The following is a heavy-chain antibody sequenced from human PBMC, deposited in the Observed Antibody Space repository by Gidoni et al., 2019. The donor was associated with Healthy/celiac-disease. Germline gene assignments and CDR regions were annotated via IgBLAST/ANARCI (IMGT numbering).Heavy chain of an antibody. Sequence: QVQLVESGGGVVQPGRSLRLSCAASGFTFSSYGMHWVRQAPGKGLEWVAVIWYDGSNKYYADSVKGRFTISRDNSKNTLYLQMNSLRAEDTAVYYCASEGVEMSFSGSYYPLVDYWGQGTLVTVSS. CDR3: ASEGVEMSFSGSYYPLVDY. V-gene: IGHV3-33*01. CDR1: GFTFSSYG. D-gene: IGHD1-26*01. CDR2: IWYDGSNK. J-gene: IGHJ4*02.